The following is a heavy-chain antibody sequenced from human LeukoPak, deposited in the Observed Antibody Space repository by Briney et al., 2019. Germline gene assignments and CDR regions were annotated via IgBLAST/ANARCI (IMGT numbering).Heavy chain of an antibody. CDR3: ARVAGGHDAFGI. Sequence: SETLSLTCTVSGGSISSGDYYWSWIRQHPGTGLEWIGYIYYSGSTYYNPSLKSRVTLSVATSKNQFSLKLSSVTAADTAVYYCARVAGGHDAFGIWGQGTMVTVSS. CDR2: IYYSGST. J-gene: IGHJ3*02. D-gene: IGHD2-8*02. CDR1: GGSISSGDYY. V-gene: IGHV4-31*03.